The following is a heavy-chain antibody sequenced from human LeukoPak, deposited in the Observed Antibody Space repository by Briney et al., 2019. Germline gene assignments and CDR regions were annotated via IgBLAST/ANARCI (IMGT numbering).Heavy chain of an antibody. V-gene: IGHV3-66*02. CDR1: GFTVSSSY. Sequence: TGGSLRLSCAASGFTVSSSYMSWVRQAPGKGLEWVSVMYSGGSTYYADSVKGRFTISRDNSKNTLYLQMNSLRAEDTAVYYCARDFGGSGSEYMDVWGKGTTVTVSS. J-gene: IGHJ6*03. D-gene: IGHD3-10*01. CDR3: ARDFGGSGSEYMDV. CDR2: MYSGGST.